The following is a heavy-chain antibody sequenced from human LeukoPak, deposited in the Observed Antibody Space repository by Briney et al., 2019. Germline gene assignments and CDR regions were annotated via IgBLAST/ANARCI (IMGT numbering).Heavy chain of an antibody. CDR3: AKDDGFDK. CDR1: GFTFSNYA. Sequence: GGSLRLSCAASGFTFSNYAMSWVRQAPGKGLEWVSGFSASGGNTYYADSVKGRFTISRDNSRNTLYLQMNSLRAEDTAVYYCAKDDGFDKWGQGTMVTVSS. CDR2: FSASGGNT. J-gene: IGHJ3*02. V-gene: IGHV3-23*01.